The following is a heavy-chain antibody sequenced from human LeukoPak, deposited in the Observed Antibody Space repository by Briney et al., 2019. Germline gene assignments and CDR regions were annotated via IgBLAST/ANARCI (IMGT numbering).Heavy chain of an antibody. D-gene: IGHD2-2*02. CDR2: ISRDGSST. J-gene: IGHJ4*02. CDR1: GLTFSDYY. V-gene: IGHV3-74*01. Sequence: GGSLRLSCAASGLTFSDYYMSWIRQAPGKGLVWVSRISRDGSSTSYADSVKGRFTISRDNAKNTLYLQMNTLRAEDTAVYYCARDCSDTGCYNTAFDYWGQGTLVTVSS. CDR3: ARDCSDTGCYNTAFDY.